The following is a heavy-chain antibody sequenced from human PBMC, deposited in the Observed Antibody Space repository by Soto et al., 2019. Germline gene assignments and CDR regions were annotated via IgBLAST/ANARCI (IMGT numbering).Heavy chain of an antibody. CDR1: GFTFSMYS. CDR2: ISDDGRST. J-gene: IGHJ4*02. D-gene: IGHD4-17*01. V-gene: IGHV3-64D*06. Sequence: SGGSLRLSCSASGFTFSMYSMHWIRQAPGKGLEYVSAISDDGRSTYYAGSVKGRYTISRDNSNNAVFLQMSSLSPDDTAVYYCVKLAEYGVDEGWGLGTLVTVSS. CDR3: VKLAEYGVDEG.